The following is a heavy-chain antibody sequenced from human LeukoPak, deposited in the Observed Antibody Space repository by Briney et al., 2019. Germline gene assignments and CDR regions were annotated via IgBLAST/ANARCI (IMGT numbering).Heavy chain of an antibody. V-gene: IGHV3-30-3*01. CDR1: GFTFRSYS. J-gene: IGHJ4*02. Sequence: LTGGSLRLSCAASGFTFRSYSMHWVRQAPGKGLEWAATISYDGSNVYYADSMKGRFTISRDNSKNTAYLEMSGLRVEDTAVYYCAKDSSSPWNFDYWGQGTLVTVSS. CDR3: AKDSSSPWNFDY. CDR2: ISYDGSNV. D-gene: IGHD6-13*01.